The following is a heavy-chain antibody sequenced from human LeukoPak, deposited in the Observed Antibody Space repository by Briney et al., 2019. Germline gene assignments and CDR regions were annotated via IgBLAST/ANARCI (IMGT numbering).Heavy chain of an antibody. J-gene: IGHJ3*02. Sequence: PGGSLRLSCAASGFTFSNSWMSWVRQAPGKGLEWVANVKPGGSDKYYVDSLKGRFTISRDNAKNSLYLQMNSLRAEDTAVYYCAEGNSFDIWGQGTMVTVSS. D-gene: IGHD2/OR15-2a*01. V-gene: IGHV3-7*01. CDR2: VKPGGSDK. CDR1: GFTFSNSW. CDR3: AEGNSFDI.